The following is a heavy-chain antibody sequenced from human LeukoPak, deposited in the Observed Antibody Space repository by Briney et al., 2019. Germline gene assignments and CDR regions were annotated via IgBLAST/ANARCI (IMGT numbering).Heavy chain of an antibody. J-gene: IGHJ5*02. Sequence: GASVKVSCKASGYTFTTHDINWVRQAPGQGLDWMGWMNPNSGNTGYAQKFQGRVTMTRNTSISIAYMELSSLRSEDTAVYYCTRSRGRLGWFNPWGQGTQVTVSS. CDR3: TRSRGRLGWFNP. CDR1: GYTFTTHD. CDR2: MNPNSGNT. D-gene: IGHD3-10*01. V-gene: IGHV1-8*01.